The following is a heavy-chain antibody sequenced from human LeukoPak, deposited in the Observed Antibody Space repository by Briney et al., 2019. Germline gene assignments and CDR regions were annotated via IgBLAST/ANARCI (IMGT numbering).Heavy chain of an antibody. CDR2: INSDGSST. V-gene: IGHV3-74*01. D-gene: IGHD6-25*01. J-gene: IGHJ6*03. CDR1: GFTFSSYC. Sequence: PGGSLRLSCAVAGFTFSSYCIHWVRPAPGKGMVWVSPINSDGSSTSYADCVKGPFTISRDNAKNTLYLQMNSLRAEDTAVYYCARAAHYYYYYMDVWGKGTTVTIPS. CDR3: ARAAHYYYYYMDV.